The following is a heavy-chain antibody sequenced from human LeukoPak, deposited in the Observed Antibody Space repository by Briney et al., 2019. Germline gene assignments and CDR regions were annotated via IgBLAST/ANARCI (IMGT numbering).Heavy chain of an antibody. CDR2: IYHSGST. Sequence: SETLSLTCAVSGYSISSGYYWGWIRQPPGKGLEWVGSIYHSGSTYYNPSLKSRVTISVDTSKNQFSLKLSSVTAADTAVYYCASVDYYDSSGYYFDAFDTWGQGTMVTVSS. D-gene: IGHD3-22*01. V-gene: IGHV4-38-2*01. J-gene: IGHJ3*02. CDR1: GYSISSGYY. CDR3: ASVDYYDSSGYYFDAFDT.